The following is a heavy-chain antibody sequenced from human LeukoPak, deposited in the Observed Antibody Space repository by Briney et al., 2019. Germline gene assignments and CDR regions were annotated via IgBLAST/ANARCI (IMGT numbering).Heavy chain of an antibody. V-gene: IGHV4-59*01. CDR3: ARTSRIFDY. J-gene: IGHJ4*02. CDR1: GGSISSYY. Sequence: SQTLSLTCTVSGGSISSYYWSWIRQLPGKGLEWIGYIYYSGSTNYNRSLKSRVTISVDTSKNQFSLKLSSVTAADTAVYYCARTSRIFDYWGQGTLVTISS. CDR2: IYYSGST.